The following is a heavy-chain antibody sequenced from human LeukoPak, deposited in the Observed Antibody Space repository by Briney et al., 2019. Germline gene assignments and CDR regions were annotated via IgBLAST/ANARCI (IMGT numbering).Heavy chain of an antibody. Sequence: GGSLRLSCAASGFTVITNDMTWVRQAPGKGLEWVSVLYSDGNTKYADSVHGRFTIARDNSKNTLYLEMNSLSPDDTAVYYCVRGVEPLAANTLAYWGQGTLVTVSS. D-gene: IGHD1-14*01. J-gene: IGHJ4*02. CDR1: GFTVITND. V-gene: IGHV3-53*01. CDR2: LYSDGNT. CDR3: VRGVEPLAANTLAY.